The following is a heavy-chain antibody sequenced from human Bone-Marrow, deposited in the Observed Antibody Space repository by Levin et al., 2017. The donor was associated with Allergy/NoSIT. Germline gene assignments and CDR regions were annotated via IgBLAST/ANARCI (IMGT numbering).Heavy chain of an antibody. V-gene: IGHV4-31*03. CDR1: GASISSGNYF. CDR2: TFYGGHS. J-gene: IGHJ4*02. CDR3: ARGFDY. Sequence: SQTLSLTCTVSGASISSGNYFWNWIRHHPGTGLEWIGYTFYGGHSYYNPSLESRLTMSVDTSKNQFSLRLTSVTAADTAVYYCARGFDYWGRGILVTVSS.